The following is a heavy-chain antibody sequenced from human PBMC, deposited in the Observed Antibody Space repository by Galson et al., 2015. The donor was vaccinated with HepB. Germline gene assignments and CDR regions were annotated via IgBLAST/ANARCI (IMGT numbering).Heavy chain of an antibody. CDR1: GGSISSYY. CDR3: ARDPIREARNGSGAFDY. Sequence: SETLSLTCTVSGGSISSYYWSWIRQPPGKGLEWIGYIYYSGSTNYNPSLKSRVTISVDTSKNQFSLKLSSVTAADTAVYYCARDPIREARNGSGAFDYWGQGTPVTVSS. CDR2: IYYSGST. V-gene: IGHV4-59*12. J-gene: IGHJ4*02. D-gene: IGHD3-10*01.